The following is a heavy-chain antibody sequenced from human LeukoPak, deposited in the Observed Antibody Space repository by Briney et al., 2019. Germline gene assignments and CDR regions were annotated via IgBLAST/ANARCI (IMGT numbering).Heavy chain of an antibody. V-gene: IGHV1-2*06. CDR1: GYTFTSYD. Sequence: ASVKVSCKASGYTFTSYDINWVRQATGQGLEWMGRINPNSGGTNYAQKFQGRVTMTRDTSISTAYMELSRLRSDDTAVYYCASHVYGDYHDYYYYGMDVWGQGTTVTVSS. D-gene: IGHD4-17*01. CDR2: INPNSGGT. CDR3: ASHVYGDYHDYYYYGMDV. J-gene: IGHJ6*02.